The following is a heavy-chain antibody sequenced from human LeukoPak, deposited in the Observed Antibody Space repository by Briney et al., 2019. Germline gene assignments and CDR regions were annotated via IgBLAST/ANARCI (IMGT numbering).Heavy chain of an antibody. Sequence: QPGGSLRLSCAASGFTVSSNYMSWVRQAPGKGLEWVSAISGSGGSTYYADSVRGRFTISRDNSKNTLYLQMNSRRAEDTAVYYCAKGVMIVVESTPLDYWGQGTLVTVSS. V-gene: IGHV3-23*01. CDR3: AKGVMIVVESTPLDY. J-gene: IGHJ4*02. CDR2: ISGSGGST. D-gene: IGHD3-22*01. CDR1: GFTVSSNY.